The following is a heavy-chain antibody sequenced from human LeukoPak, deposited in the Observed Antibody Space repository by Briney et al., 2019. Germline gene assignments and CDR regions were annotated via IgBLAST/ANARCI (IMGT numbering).Heavy chain of an antibody. CDR3: ARVTYGSGTYGAFDY. CDR2: ISSSSDYI. J-gene: IGHJ4*02. Sequence: GGSLRLSCAASGFTFNNYIMNWVRQAPGKGLEWVSSISSSSDYIYYADSVKGRFTISRDNAKNSLYLQMNSLRAEDTAVYYCARVTYGSGTYGAFDYWGQGTLVTVSP. CDR1: GFTFNNYI. D-gene: IGHD3-10*01. V-gene: IGHV3-21*04.